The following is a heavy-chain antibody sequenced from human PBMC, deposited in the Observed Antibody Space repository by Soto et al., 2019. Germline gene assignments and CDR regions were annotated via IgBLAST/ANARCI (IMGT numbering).Heavy chain of an antibody. CDR2: IIPMVGTA. V-gene: IGHV1-69*01. D-gene: IGHD3-16*01. Sequence: QVLLVQSGAEVKKPGSSVKVSCKASGGTFNFYAISWGRQAPGQGLEWMGGIIPMVGTANYTQKFQGRVTITADESTSTVYMEVNRLRSDDTAVYYCAKEGPYDYVWGTIRKFDYWGQGTLVTVSS. CDR3: AKEGPYDYVWGTIRKFDY. CDR1: GGTFNFYA. J-gene: IGHJ4*02.